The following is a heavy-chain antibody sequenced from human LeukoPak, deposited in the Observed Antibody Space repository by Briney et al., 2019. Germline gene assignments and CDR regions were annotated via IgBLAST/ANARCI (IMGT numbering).Heavy chain of an antibody. Sequence: SETLSLTCTVSGGSISSGGSYWSWIRQHPGKGLEWIGYIYYSGSTYYNLSLKSRVTISVDTSKNQFSLKLSSVTAADTAVYYCARVSRPSWYFDLWGRGTLVTVSS. CDR1: GGSISSGGSY. CDR2: IYYSGST. J-gene: IGHJ2*01. CDR3: ARVSRPSWYFDL. V-gene: IGHV4-31*03. D-gene: IGHD3-3*02.